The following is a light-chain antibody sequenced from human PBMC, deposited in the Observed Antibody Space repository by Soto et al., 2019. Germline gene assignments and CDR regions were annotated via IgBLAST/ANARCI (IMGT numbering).Light chain of an antibody. J-gene: IGKJ4*02. CDR2: GAS. Sequence: EIVLTQSPGTRSLSPGERATLSCWASQSISSNYLAWYQQKPGQAPRLLIYGASNRATGIPDRFSGSGSGTDFTLTISRLEPEESAVYYCRLYGSSPLTFGGGTKVEIK. CDR3: RLYGSSPLT. V-gene: IGKV3-20*01. CDR1: QSISSNY.